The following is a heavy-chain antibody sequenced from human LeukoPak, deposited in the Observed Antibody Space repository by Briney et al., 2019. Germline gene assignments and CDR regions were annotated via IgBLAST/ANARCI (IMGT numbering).Heavy chain of an antibody. Sequence: SETLSLTCTVSGGSISSYYWSWIRQPPGKGLEWIGDIYYSGSTNYNPSLKSRVTISVGTSKNQFSLKLSSVTAADTAVYYCASGRGLYSFYAFNVWGQGTMVTVSS. D-gene: IGHD5-18*01. V-gene: IGHV4-59*01. J-gene: IGHJ3*01. CDR2: IYYSGST. CDR3: ASGRGLYSFYAFNV. CDR1: GGSISSYY.